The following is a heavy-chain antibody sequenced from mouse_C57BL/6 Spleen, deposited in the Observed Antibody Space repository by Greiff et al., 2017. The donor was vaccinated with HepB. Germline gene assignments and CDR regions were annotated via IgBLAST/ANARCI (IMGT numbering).Heavy chain of an antibody. CDR3: SIYYYDYYAMDY. CDR1: GYTFTSYW. Sequence: QVHVKQPGAELVKPGASVKLSCKASGYTFTSYWMHWVKQRPGQGLEWIGMIHPNSGSTNYNEKFKSKATLTVDKSSSTAYMQLSSLTSEDSAVYYCSIYYYDYYAMDYWGQGTSVTVSS. V-gene: IGHV1-64*01. CDR2: IHPNSGST. D-gene: IGHD1-1*01. J-gene: IGHJ4*01.